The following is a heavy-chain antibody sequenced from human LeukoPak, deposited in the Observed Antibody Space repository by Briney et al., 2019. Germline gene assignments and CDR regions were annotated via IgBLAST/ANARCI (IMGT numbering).Heavy chain of an antibody. CDR3: ARVAGGYCSSTSCYGGWFDP. CDR2: ISAYNGNT. D-gene: IGHD2-2*01. CDR1: GYTFTSNG. J-gene: IGHJ5*02. Sequence: ASVKVSCSASGYTFTSNGISWVRQAPGQGLEWMGWISAYNGNTNYAQKHPGRGTMTTDTSTSKAYMELRSLRSDDTAVYNCARVAGGYCSSTSCYGGWFDPWGQGTLVTVSS. V-gene: IGHV1-18*01.